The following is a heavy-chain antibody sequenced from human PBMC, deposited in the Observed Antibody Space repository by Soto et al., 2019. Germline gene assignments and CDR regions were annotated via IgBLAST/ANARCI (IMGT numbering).Heavy chain of an antibody. J-gene: IGHJ5*02. D-gene: IGHD2-15*01. CDR1: GYTFADFY. V-gene: IGHV1-18*01. Sequence: ASVKVSCKTSGYTFADFYIHWVRQAPGQGLEWMGWISAYNGNTNYAQKLQGRVTMTTDTSTSTAYMELRSLRSDDTAVYYCARDLVVAATRTDWFDPWGQGTLVTVS. CDR2: ISAYNGNT. CDR3: ARDLVVAATRTDWFDP.